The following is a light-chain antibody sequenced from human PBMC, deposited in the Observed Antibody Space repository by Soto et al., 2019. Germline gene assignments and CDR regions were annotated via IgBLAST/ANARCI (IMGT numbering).Light chain of an antibody. CDR2: AAS. CDR3: QQANSFPLT. J-gene: IGKJ4*01. V-gene: IGKV1-12*01. Sequence: DIQMTQSPSTLSATVGDRGPLPCRASQNISSWLAWYQQKPGKAPKLLIYAASSLQSGVPSRFSGSGSGTDFTLTISSLQPEDFATYYCQQANSFPLTFGGGTKVDIK. CDR1: QNISSW.